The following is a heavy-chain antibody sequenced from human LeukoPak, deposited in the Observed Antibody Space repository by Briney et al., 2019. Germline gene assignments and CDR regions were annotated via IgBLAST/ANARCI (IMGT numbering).Heavy chain of an antibody. CDR2: ISYDGSNK. V-gene: IGHV3-30-3*01. CDR1: GFTFSSYA. Sequence: EGSLRLSCAASGFTFSSYAMSWVRQAPGKGLEWVAVISYDGSNKYYADSVKGRFTISRDNSKNTLYLQMNSLRAEDTAVYYCAKESSWYRAGSYVDYWGQGTLVTVSS. J-gene: IGHJ4*02. CDR3: AKESSWYRAGSYVDY. D-gene: IGHD6-13*01.